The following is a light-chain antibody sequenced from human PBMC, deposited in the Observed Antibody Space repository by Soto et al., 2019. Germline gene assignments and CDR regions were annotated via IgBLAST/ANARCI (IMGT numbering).Light chain of an antibody. Sequence: DIQMTQTPSSLSASVGDIVTITCRASQSIASYLNWYQQKPGKAPELLIYASSTLQSGVPSRFSGSGSGTEFTLTISSLQVEDFATYYCQQSYTILWTFGQGAKVDI. CDR2: ASS. J-gene: IGKJ1*01. CDR3: QQSYTILWT. V-gene: IGKV1-39*01. CDR1: QSIASY.